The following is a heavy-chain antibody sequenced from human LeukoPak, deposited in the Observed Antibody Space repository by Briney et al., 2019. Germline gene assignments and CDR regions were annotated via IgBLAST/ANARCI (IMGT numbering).Heavy chain of an antibody. CDR3: ARDGGSGTERYYFDY. J-gene: IGHJ4*02. CDR1: GFTFDDYT. CDR2: ISWNSVVI. D-gene: IGHD3-10*01. V-gene: IGHV3-9*01. Sequence: GGSLRLSCAASGFTFDDYTMHWVRQAPGKGLEWVSGISWNSVVIAYADSVKGRFTISRDNAKNSLYLQMNSLRAEDTAVYYCARDGGSGTERYYFDYWGQGTLVTVSS.